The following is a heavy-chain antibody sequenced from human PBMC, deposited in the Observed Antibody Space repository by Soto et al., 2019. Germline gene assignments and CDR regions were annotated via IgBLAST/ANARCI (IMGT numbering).Heavy chain of an antibody. CDR2: ISGSGGDT. J-gene: IGHJ6*02. D-gene: IGHD3-16*01. CDR3: AKRAVGGNSYFYYAMDV. Sequence: EEHLLESGGGLVQPGGSLRLSCAASGFTFSGYAMGWVRQAPGKGLEWVSAISGSGGDTSYADSVKGRFTISRDNSNNTLSLQMPSLRAEDTAVYYCAKRAVGGNSYFYYAMDVRGQGTTVTVSS. CDR1: GFTFSGYA. V-gene: IGHV3-23*01.